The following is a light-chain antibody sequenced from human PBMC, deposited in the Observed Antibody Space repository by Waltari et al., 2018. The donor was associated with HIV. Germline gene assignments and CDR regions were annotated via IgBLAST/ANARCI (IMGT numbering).Light chain of an antibody. CDR2: GNS. Sequence: QSVLTQPPSVSGAPGQRVTISCTGSSSNIGAGYDVYWYQQLPGTAPKLLIDGNSNRPSGVPDRFSGSKSGTSASLAITGLQAEDEADYYCQSYDSSLSGFVVFGGGTKLTVL. J-gene: IGLJ2*01. CDR3: QSYDSSLSGFVV. V-gene: IGLV1-40*01. CDR1: SSNIGAGYD.